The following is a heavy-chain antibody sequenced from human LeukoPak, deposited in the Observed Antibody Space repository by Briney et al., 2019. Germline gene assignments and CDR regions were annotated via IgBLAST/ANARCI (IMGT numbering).Heavy chain of an antibody. Sequence: SETLSLTCTVSGGSISSSSYYWGWIRQPPGKGLEWIGSIYYSGSTYYNPSLKSRVTISVDTSKNQFSLKLSSVTAADTAVYYCARVKPDLDTMIVVVTTQDFVEYFDLWGRGTLVTVSS. D-gene: IGHD3-22*01. CDR2: IYYSGST. V-gene: IGHV4-39*07. CDR3: ARVKPDLDTMIVVVTTQDFVEYFDL. J-gene: IGHJ2*01. CDR1: GGSISSSSYY.